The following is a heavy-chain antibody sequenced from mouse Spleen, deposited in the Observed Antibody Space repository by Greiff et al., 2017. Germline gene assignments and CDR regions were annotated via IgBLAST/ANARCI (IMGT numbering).Heavy chain of an antibody. CDR1: GYSITSGYY. D-gene: IGHD2-10*02. V-gene: IGHV3-6*01. CDR3: ARWYGNYLYYFDY. J-gene: IGHJ2*01. CDR2: ISYDGSN. Sequence: DVHLVESGPGLVKPSQSLSLTCSVTGYSITSGYYWNWIRQFPGNKLEWMGYISYDGSNNYNPSLKNRISITRDTSKNQFFLKLNSVTTEDTATYYCARWYGNYLYYFDYWGQGTTLTVSS.